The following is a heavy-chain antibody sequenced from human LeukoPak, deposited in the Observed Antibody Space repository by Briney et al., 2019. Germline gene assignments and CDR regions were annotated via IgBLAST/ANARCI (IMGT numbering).Heavy chain of an antibody. CDR2: INHSGST. CDR3: VRVGGASSILSAFDI. Sequence: SETLSLTCAVYGGSFSGYYWSWIRQPPGKGLEWIGEINHSGSTNYNPSLKSRVTISVDTSKNQFSLKVSPVTAADTAVYYCVRVGGASSILSAFDIWGQGTMVTVTS. CDR1: GGSFSGYY. D-gene: IGHD6-6*01. J-gene: IGHJ3*02. V-gene: IGHV4-34*01.